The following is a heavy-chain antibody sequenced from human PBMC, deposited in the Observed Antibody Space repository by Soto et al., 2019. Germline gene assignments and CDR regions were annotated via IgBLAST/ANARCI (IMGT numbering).Heavy chain of an antibody. J-gene: IGHJ3*02. CDR2: IYHSGST. Sequence: QLQLQESGSGLVKPSQTLSLTCAVSGGSISSGGYSWSWIRQPPGKGLEWIGYIYHSGSTYYNPSLKSRVTRSVDRSKNQFSLKLSSVTAADTAVYYCARGEAIDYGDYTEAFDIWGQGTMVTVSS. V-gene: IGHV4-30-2*01. CDR3: ARGEAIDYGDYTEAFDI. D-gene: IGHD4-17*01. CDR1: GGSISSGGYS.